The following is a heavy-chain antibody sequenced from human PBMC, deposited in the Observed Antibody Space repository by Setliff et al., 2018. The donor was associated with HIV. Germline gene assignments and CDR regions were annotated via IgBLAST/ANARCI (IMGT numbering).Heavy chain of an antibody. J-gene: IGHJ5*02. V-gene: IGHV1-8*03. D-gene: IGHD1-26*01. CDR2: MNPNSCNT. CDR1: GYTFTSYD. CDR3: ARGYSGRYLNWLER. Sequence: ASVKVSCKASGYTFTSYDINWVRQATGQGLEWMGWMNPNSCNTGYAQKFQGRVTITRNTAISTAYMDLSSLRSEDTAVYYCARGYSGRYLNWLERWGQGTLVTVSS.